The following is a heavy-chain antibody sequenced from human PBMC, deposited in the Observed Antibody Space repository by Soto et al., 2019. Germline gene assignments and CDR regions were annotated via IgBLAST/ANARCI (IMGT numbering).Heavy chain of an antibody. V-gene: IGHV4-39*01. CDR1: GDSINSGRYY. D-gene: IGHD6-19*01. Sequence: HLHLQESGPRLVRPSETLSLTCTVSGDSINSGRYYWGWIRQPPGKGLEWIGSIPHIGNTYYNPSLRSRVAMSMDTSKNQFSLELRSVTAADTAVYYCARPLATKTVAGLHLWGRGTLVTVSS. J-gene: IGHJ4*02. CDR3: ARPLATKTVAGLHL. CDR2: IPHIGNT.